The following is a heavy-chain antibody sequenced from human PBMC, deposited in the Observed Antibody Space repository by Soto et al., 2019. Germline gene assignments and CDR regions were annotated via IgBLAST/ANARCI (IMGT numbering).Heavy chain of an antibody. J-gene: IGHJ6*02. CDR2: VYYNGNT. CDR3: SKECTVATIGGGMDL. Sequence: PSETLSLTCTVSGGSISGSSYYWGWIRQPPGKGLEWIGSVYYNGNTYYDPSLKSRVTISVDTSRNQFSLKLSSVTAADTAVYYFSKECTVATIGGGMDLWGQATTVTGSS. V-gene: IGHV4-39*02. CDR1: GGSISGSSYY. D-gene: IGHD5-12*01.